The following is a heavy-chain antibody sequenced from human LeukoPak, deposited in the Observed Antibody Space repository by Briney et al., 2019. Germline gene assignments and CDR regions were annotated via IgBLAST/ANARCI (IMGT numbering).Heavy chain of an antibody. V-gene: IGHV4-59*12. Sequence: SETLSLTCTVSGGSISSYYWSWIRQPPGKGLEWIGYIYYSGSTNCNPSLKSRVTISVDTSKNQFSLKLSSVTAADTAVYYCARVINDIVVVPAATREPYYYYYYMDVWGKGTTVTISS. D-gene: IGHD2-2*01. CDR2: IYYSGST. CDR1: GGSISSYY. CDR3: ARVINDIVVVPAATREPYYYYYYMDV. J-gene: IGHJ6*03.